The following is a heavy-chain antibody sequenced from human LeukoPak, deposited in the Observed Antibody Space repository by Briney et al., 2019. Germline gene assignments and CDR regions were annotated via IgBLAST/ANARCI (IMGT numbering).Heavy chain of an antibody. CDR3: ARGYGAHQTADY. CDR1: GGTFSSYA. V-gene: IGHV1-2*02. Sequence: ASVKVSCKASGGTFSSYAISWVRQAPGQGLEWMGWINPNSGGTNYAQKFQGRVTMTRDTSISTAYMELSRLRSDDTAVYYCARGYGAHQTADYWGQGTLVTVSS. D-gene: IGHD4-17*01. CDR2: INPNSGGT. J-gene: IGHJ4*02.